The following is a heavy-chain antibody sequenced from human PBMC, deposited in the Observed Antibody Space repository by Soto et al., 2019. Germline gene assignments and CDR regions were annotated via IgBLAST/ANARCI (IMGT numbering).Heavy chain of an antibody. CDR2: INPSGGST. Sequence: ASVKVSCKASGYTFTSYYMHWVRQAPGQGLEWMGIINPSGGSTSYTQKFQGRVTMTRDTSTSTVYMELSSLRSGDTAVYYCARPDSSGYYYSYYFDYWGQGTLVTVSS. CDR1: GYTFTSYY. CDR3: ARPDSSGYYYSYYFDY. V-gene: IGHV1-46*01. D-gene: IGHD3-22*01. J-gene: IGHJ4*02.